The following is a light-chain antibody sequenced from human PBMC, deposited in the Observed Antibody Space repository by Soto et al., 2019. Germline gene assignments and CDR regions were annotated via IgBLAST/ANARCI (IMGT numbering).Light chain of an antibody. CDR2: EVS. CDR3: SSYTSSSTQV. V-gene: IGLV2-14*01. Sequence: QSALTQPASVSGSPGQSITISCTGTSSDVGGYNYVSWYQQHPGKAPKLMIYEVSYRPSGVSNRFSGSKSGNTASLTISGLQAKDEADYYCSSYTSSSTQVFGTGTKVTVL. CDR1: SSDVGGYNY. J-gene: IGLJ1*01.